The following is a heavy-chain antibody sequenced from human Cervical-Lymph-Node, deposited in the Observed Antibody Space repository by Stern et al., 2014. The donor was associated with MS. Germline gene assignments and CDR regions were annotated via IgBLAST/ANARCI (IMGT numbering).Heavy chain of an antibody. CDR1: GGSISSGSYY. CDR3: ARDCRLRYFDNYGMDV. J-gene: IGHJ6*02. Sequence: VQLVESGPGLVKPSQTLSLTCTVSGGSISSGSYYWSWIRQPAGKGLEWIGRIYTSGSTNYNPSLKSRVTISVATSNTQFPLKLGFVTAADTAVYYCARDCRLRYFDNYGMDVWGQGTTVTVSS. CDR2: IYTSGST. V-gene: IGHV4-61*02. D-gene: IGHD3-9*01.